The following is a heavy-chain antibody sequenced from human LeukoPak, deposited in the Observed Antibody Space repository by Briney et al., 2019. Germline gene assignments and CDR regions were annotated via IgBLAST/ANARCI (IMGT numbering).Heavy chain of an antibody. CDR3: AKDQNDEPKFDS. Sequence: GGSLRLSCAASGFAFSSYAMSWVRQAPGKGLEWVSTISGGGGSTHYADSVKGRFTISRDYSKNTLFLQMDSLRAEDTAVYYCAKDQNDEPKFDSWGQGTLVTVSS. CDR2: ISGGGGST. V-gene: IGHV3-23*01. J-gene: IGHJ4*02. CDR1: GFAFSSYA. D-gene: IGHD1-1*01.